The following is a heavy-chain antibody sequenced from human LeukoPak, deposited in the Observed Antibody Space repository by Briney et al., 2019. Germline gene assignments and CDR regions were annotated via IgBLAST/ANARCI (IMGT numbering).Heavy chain of an antibody. D-gene: IGHD1-1*01. CDR2: INHSGGST. J-gene: IGHJ6*04. V-gene: IGHV1-46*04. CDR1: GYTFTSYY. Sequence: ASVTVSCKASGYTFTSYYMHWVRQAPGKGVEWMGIINHSGGSTNYAQKLKGRVTMTRDTSTSTVYMELSSLRSEDTAVYYCAGAGTTAKLGYYGMDVWGKGTTVTVSS. CDR3: AGAGTTAKLGYYGMDV.